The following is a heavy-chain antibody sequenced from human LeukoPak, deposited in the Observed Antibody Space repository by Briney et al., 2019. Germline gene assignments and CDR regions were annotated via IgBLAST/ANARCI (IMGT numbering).Heavy chain of an antibody. J-gene: IGHJ5*02. CDR2: IYYTGTT. Sequence: PSETLTLTCTVSGGSISGYYWSWIRQPPGKGLEWIGDIYYTGTTSYNPSLKSRVTISIDTSKNQFSLRLSSATAADTAVYYCARDGVGYHDGTGYYSWFDPWGQGTLVTVSS. D-gene: IGHD3-22*01. CDR3: ARDGVGYHDGTGYYSWFDP. V-gene: IGHV4-59*01. CDR1: GGSISGYY.